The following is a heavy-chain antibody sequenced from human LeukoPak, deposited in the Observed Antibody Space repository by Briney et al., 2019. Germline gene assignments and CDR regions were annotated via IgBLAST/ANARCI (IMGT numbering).Heavy chain of an antibody. CDR2: ISGSGGST. J-gene: IGHJ5*02. V-gene: IGHV3-23*01. Sequence: GGSLRLSCAASGFTFSSYAMSWVRQAPGKGLEWVSAISGSGGSTYYADSVKGWFTISRDNSKNTLYLQMNSLRAEDTAVYYCAKDYDYGDHVWFDPWGQGTLVTVSS. CDR1: GFTFSSYA. CDR3: AKDYDYGDHVWFDP. D-gene: IGHD4-17*01.